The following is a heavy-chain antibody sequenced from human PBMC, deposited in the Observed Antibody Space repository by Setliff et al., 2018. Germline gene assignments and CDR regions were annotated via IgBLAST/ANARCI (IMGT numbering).Heavy chain of an antibody. D-gene: IGHD6-6*01. Sequence: ASVKVSCKASGYTFTTYTMDWVRQAPGQGLEWMGWINTNTGNPTYAQGFTGRFVFSLDTSVSTEYLQINSLEAEDTAVYYCARGSGTYASSSRVFHYWGQGTLVTVSS. CDR1: GYTFTTYT. CDR2: INTNTGNP. J-gene: IGHJ4*02. CDR3: ARGSGTYASSSRVFHY. V-gene: IGHV7-4-1*02.